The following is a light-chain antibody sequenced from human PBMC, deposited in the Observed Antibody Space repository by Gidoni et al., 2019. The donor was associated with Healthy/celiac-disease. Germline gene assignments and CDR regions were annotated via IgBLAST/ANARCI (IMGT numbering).Light chain of an antibody. CDR1: QSVLSSSNKKNY. CDR3: QQCYSTPPIT. CDR2: WAS. J-gene: IGKJ5*01. Sequence: DIVMTQSPDSLAVSLGERATINCKSSQSVLSSSNKKNYLAWYQQQPGQPPKLLIYWASTRESGVPDRFSGSGSGTDFTLTISSLQAEDVAVYYCQQCYSTPPITFGQGTRLEIK. V-gene: IGKV4-1*01.